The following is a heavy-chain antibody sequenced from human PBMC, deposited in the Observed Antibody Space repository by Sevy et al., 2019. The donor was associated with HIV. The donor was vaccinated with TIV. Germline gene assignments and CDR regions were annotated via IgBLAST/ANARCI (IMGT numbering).Heavy chain of an antibody. V-gene: IGHV4-4*07. CDR2: IYTSGST. D-gene: IGHD3-3*01. CDR1: GGSISSYY. Sequence: SETLSLTCTVSGGSISSYYWSWIRQPAGKGLEWIGRIYTSGSTNYNPSLKSRVTMSVDTSKNQFSLKLSSVTAADTVVYYCARGPPEREITIFGVVIMEGYYFDYWGQGTLVTVSS. CDR3: ARGPPEREITIFGVVIMEGYYFDY. J-gene: IGHJ4*02.